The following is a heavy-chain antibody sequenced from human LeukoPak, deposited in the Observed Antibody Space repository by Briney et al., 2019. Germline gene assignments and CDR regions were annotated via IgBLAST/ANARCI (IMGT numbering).Heavy chain of an antibody. CDR1: GFTVSSYY. V-gene: IGHV3-66*02. J-gene: IGHJ4*01. CDR3: ARGAGWNFFEY. CDR2: FYVGGPT. Sequence: PGGSLRLSCAASGFTVSSYYMSWVRQAPGKGLEWVSVFYVGGPTYYADSVQGRFTISRDNSKNTVHLQMNSLRAEDTVVYYCARGAGWNFFEYWGHGTLVTVSS. D-gene: IGHD6-19*01.